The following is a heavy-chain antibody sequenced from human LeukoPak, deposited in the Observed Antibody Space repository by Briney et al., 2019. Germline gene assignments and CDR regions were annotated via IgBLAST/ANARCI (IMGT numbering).Heavy chain of an antibody. D-gene: IGHD3-10*01. Sequence: SETLSLTCTVSGGSISSYYWSWIRQPPGKGLEWIGYIYYSGSTNYNPSLKSRVTISVDTSKNQFSLKLSSVTAAGTAVYYCARGEVRARKGIRFDPWGQGTLVTVSS. J-gene: IGHJ5*02. CDR3: ARGEVRARKGIRFDP. CDR1: GGSISSYY. CDR2: IYYSGST. V-gene: IGHV4-59*01.